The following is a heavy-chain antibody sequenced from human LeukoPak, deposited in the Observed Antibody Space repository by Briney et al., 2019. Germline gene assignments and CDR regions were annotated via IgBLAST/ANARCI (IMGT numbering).Heavy chain of an antibody. D-gene: IGHD1-26*01. CDR2: IRGSNRGT. V-gene: IGHV3-23*01. J-gene: IGHJ4*02. CDR3: AKDSLSGSYGY. Sequence: PGGSLRLSCAASGFTFNNYAMSWVRQAPGKGLEWVSSIRGSNRGTYYADSARGRFTISRDNSKNMVYLEINSLRAEDTAVFYCAKDSLSGSYGYWGQGTLVTVSS. CDR1: GFTFNNYA.